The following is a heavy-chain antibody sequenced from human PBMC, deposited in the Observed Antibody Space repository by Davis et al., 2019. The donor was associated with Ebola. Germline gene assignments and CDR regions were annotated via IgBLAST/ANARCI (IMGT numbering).Heavy chain of an antibody. D-gene: IGHD3-3*01. V-gene: IGHV1-2*04. Sequence: ASVKVSCKASGYTFTGYYMHWVRQAPGQGLEWMGWINPNSGGTNSAQKFQGWVTMTRDTSISTAYMELSRLRSDDTAVYYCARSPKDYDFWSGYSPGDFDYWGQGTLVTVSS. CDR1: GYTFTGYY. CDR3: ARSPKDYDFWSGYSPGDFDY. J-gene: IGHJ4*02. CDR2: INPNSGGT.